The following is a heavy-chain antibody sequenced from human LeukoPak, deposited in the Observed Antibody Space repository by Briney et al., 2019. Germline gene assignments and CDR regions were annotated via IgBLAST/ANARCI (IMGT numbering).Heavy chain of an antibody. V-gene: IGHV4-28*01. J-gene: IGHJ4*02. CDR2: IYYSGST. CDR1: GYSISSSNW. CDR3: ARTAVGTATYFDY. Sequence: SDTLSLTCAVSGYSISSSNWWGWIRQPPGKGLEWIGYIYYSGSTYYNPSLKSRVTMSVDTSKNQFSLKLSSVTAVDTAVYYCARTAVGTATYFDYWGQGTLVTVSS. D-gene: IGHD5-18*01.